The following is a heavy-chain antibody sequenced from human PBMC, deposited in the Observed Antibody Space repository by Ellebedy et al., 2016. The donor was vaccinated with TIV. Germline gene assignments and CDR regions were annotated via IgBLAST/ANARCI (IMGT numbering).Heavy chain of an antibody. D-gene: IGHD3-22*01. CDR3: AKDRDDSSGYFSQFDY. J-gene: IGHJ4*02. CDR1: GFTFNSYT. V-gene: IGHV3-21*04. CDR2: ISSSGSYI. Sequence: GESLKISCAASGFTFNSYTMNWVRQAPGKGLEWVSSISSSGSYIYYADSVRGRFTISRDNAKNSLYLQMNSLRAEDTALYYCAKDRDDSSGYFSQFDYWGQGTLVTVSS.